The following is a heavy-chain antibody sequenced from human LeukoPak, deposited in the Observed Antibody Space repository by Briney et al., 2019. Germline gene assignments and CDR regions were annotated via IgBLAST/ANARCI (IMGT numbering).Heavy chain of an antibody. Sequence: ASVKVSCKASGGTFSSYAISWVRQAPGQGLEWMGGIIPIFGTANYAQKFQGRVTITADESTSTAYMELSSLRSEDTAVYYCARVRTGKYYYDSSGYYYYYYGMDVWGQGTRSPSP. V-gene: IGHV1-69*13. CDR1: GGTFSSYA. CDR2: IIPIFGTA. J-gene: IGHJ6*02. D-gene: IGHD3-22*01. CDR3: ARVRTGKYYYDSSGYYYYYYGMDV.